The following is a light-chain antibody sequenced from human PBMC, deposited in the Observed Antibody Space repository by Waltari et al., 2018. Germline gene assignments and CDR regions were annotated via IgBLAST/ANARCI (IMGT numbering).Light chain of an antibody. V-gene: IGLV5-45*03. J-gene: IGLJ2*01. CDR1: SGIKVGNYR. CDR2: YKSDPYK. CDR3: MTWHNNAVV. Sequence: QAVLTQPSSLSAPPGASASLTSTLRSGIKVGNYRIYSYQQQPGSPPQYLLRYKSDPYKHQDSRVPRRFSGSKDASANAGMLLISELQSEDAADYCCMTWHNNAVVFGGGTTLTVL.